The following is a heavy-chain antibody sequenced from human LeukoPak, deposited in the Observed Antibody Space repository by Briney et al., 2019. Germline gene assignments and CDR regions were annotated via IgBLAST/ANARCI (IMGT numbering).Heavy chain of an antibody. Sequence: LSLTCAVFGGHFTGYYWSWVRQAPGKGLEWVAVIWYDGSNQYYADSVKGRFTISRDDSKNTLYLQMNSLRAEDTAVYYCARDKDGYDWGQGTLVTVSS. V-gene: IGHV3-33*08. J-gene: IGHJ4*02. D-gene: IGHD5-24*01. CDR1: GGHFTGYY. CDR3: ARDKDGYD. CDR2: IWYDGSNQ.